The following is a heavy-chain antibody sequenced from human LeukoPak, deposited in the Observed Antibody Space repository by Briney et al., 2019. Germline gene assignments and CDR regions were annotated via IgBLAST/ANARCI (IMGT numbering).Heavy chain of an antibody. CDR2: INPNNGDT. V-gene: IGHV1-2*02. D-gene: IGHD2-2*01. CDR1: GFTFTDYY. CDR3: ARTKRPCSSFLRLDY. J-gene: IGHJ4*02. Sequence: ASVKVSCKASGFTFTDYYIHWVRQAPGQGLEWMGWINPNNGDTKYAQKFQGLVTMSMDTSISTAYMELSRLAYDDAAIYYCARTKRPCSSFLRLDYWGQGTLVTVSS.